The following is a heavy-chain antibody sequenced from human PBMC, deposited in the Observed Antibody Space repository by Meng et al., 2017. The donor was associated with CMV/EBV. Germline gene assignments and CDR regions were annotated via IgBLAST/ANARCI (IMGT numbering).Heavy chain of an antibody. CDR1: GFTFSSYG. Sequence: GESLKISCAASGFTFSSYGMHWVRQAPGKGLEWVAFIRYDGSNKYYADSVKGRFTIPRDNSKNTLYLQMNSLRAEDTAVYYCAKERIIWARVSVDAFDIWGQGTMVTVSS. CDR2: IRYDGSNK. V-gene: IGHV3-30*02. D-gene: IGHD3-16*01. J-gene: IGHJ3*02. CDR3: AKERIIWARVSVDAFDI.